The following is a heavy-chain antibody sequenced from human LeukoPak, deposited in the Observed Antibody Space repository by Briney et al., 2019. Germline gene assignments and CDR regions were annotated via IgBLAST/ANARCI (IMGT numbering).Heavy chain of an antibody. J-gene: IGHJ4*02. CDR3: ARGSIFGVVNDY. Sequence: SETLSLTCTVSGGSISSGSYYWSWIRQPAGKGLEWIGRIYTSGSTNYNPSLKSRVTISVDTSKNQFSLKLSSVTAADTAVYYCARGSIFGVVNDYWGQGTLVTVSS. D-gene: IGHD3-3*01. CDR1: GGSISSGSYY. V-gene: IGHV4-61*02. CDR2: IYTSGST.